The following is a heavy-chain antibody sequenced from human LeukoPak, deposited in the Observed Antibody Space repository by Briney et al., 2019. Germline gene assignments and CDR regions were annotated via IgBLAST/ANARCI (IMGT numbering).Heavy chain of an antibody. J-gene: IGHJ3*01. V-gene: IGHV4-39*07. Sequence: PSETLSLTCTVSGGSISSSSYYWGWIRQPPGKGLEWIGSIYYGGSTYYNPSLTSRVTISVDTSNNQFSLRLSSVTAADTALYYCAREKRYPHGFDFWGPGTMVAVSS. CDR1: GGSISSSSYY. CDR3: AREKRYPHGFDF. CDR2: IYYGGST. D-gene: IGHD1-14*01.